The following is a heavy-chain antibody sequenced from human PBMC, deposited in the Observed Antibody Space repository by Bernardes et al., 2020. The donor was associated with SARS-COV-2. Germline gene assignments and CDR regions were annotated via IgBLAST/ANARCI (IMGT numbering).Heavy chain of an antibody. Sequence: ASVKVSCKASGYTFTDYVMHWVRQAPGKGLEWMAWINSYSGDTNYAQNFKGRFTVTSDTSVSTAYMEVNRLTSDDTAMYYCVRGTPVSSRYGLDVWGQGTTVTGSS. V-gene: IGHV1-2*02. CDR1: GYTFTDYV. D-gene: IGHD2-15*01. CDR3: VRGTPVSSRYGLDV. J-gene: IGHJ6*02. CDR2: INSYSGDT.